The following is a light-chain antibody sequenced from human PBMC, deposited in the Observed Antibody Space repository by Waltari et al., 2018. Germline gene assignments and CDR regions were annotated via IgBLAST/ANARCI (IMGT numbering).Light chain of an antibody. CDR1: SGDIGTYTY. V-gene: IGLV2-14*03. J-gene: IGLJ2*01. Sequence: QSALTQPASVSGSPGQSITMSCTGTSGDIGTYTYVSWYQLHPGKAPKLLIYDVSNRPSGVSDRFSGSKSGNTASLTISGLQPEDEADYYCSSYRGRSALVFGGGTTLTVL. CDR2: DVS. CDR3: SSYRGRSALV.